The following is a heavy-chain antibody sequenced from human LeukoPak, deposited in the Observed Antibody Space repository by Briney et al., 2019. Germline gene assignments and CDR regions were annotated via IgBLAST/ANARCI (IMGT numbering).Heavy chain of an antibody. CDR3: ARAAYASYGVIDY. CDR2: IYYSGST. D-gene: IGHD4-17*01. V-gene: IGHV4-59*01. Sequence: PSETLPLTCTVSGGSISSYYWSWIRQPPGKGLEWIGYIYYSGSTNYNPSLKSRVTISVDTSKNQFSLKLSSVTAADTAVYYCARAAYASYGVIDYWGQGTLVTVSS. CDR1: GGSISSYY. J-gene: IGHJ4*02.